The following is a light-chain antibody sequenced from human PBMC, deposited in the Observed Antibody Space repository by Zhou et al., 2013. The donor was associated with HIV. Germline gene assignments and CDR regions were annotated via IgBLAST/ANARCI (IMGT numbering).Light chain of an antibody. J-gene: IGKJ1*01. CDR2: AAS. V-gene: IGKV3D-15*01. Sequence: EIVMTQSPATLSVSPGERATLSCRASQSISSNLAWYQQKPGQAPRLIIFAASSRATGIPDRFSGSGSGTEFTLTINSLQPDDFATYFCQQYHNYPWTFGQGTKV. CDR1: QSISSN. CDR3: QQYHNYPWT.